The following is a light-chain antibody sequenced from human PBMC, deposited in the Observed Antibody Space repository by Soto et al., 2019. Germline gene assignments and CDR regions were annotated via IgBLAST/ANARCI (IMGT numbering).Light chain of an antibody. CDR2: EVS. J-gene: IGLJ1*01. CDR3: SAYTSSSTPSF. CDR1: SSDVGGYNY. Sequence: QSALTQPASVSGSPGQSITISCTGTSSDVGGYNYVSWYQQHPGKAPKLMIYEVSNRPAGVSNRLSGSKSGNTASLTISRLRADNVADYYRSAYTSSSTPSFFGTGTKRTVL. V-gene: IGLV2-14*01.